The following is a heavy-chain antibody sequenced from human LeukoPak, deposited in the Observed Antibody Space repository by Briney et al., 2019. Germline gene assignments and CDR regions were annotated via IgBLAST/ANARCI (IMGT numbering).Heavy chain of an antibody. D-gene: IGHD6-13*01. CDR3: AREVRSSSWLPMDV. CDR2: ISSSSSTI. V-gene: IGHV3-48*04. Sequence: GGSLRLSCAASGFTFSSYSMNWVRQAPGKGREWVSYISSSSSTIYYADSVKGRFTISRDNAKNSLYLQMNSLRAEDTAVYYCAREVRSSSWLPMDVWGKGTTVTVSS. J-gene: IGHJ6*03. CDR1: GFTFSSYS.